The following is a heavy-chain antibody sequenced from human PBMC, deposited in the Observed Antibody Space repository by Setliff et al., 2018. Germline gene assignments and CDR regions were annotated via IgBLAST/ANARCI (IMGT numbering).Heavy chain of an antibody. D-gene: IGHD5-18*01. CDR3: ARARIQLWSSPYNWFDP. CDR1: GGSFSGYY. Sequence: ETLSLTCAVYGGSFSGYYWSWIRQPPGKGLEWIGEINHSGSTNYNPSLKSRVTISVDTSKNQFSLKLSSVTAADTAVYYCARARIQLWSSPYNWFDPWGQGTLVTVSS. V-gene: IGHV4-34*01. CDR2: INHSGST. J-gene: IGHJ5*02.